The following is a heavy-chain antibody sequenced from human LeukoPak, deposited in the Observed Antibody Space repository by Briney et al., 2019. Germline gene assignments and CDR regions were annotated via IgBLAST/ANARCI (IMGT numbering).Heavy chain of an antibody. Sequence: PSETLSLTCAVYGGSFSGYYWSWIRQPPGKGLEWIGSIYYSGSTYYNPSLKSRVTISVDTSKNQFSLKLSSVTAADTAVYYCARHVGVVVPAAIFNLGSGPYYYYYMDVWGKGTTVTVSS. CDR1: GGSFSGYY. V-gene: IGHV4-34*01. CDR2: IYYSGST. J-gene: IGHJ6*03. CDR3: ARHVGVVVPAAIFNLGSGPYYYYYMDV. D-gene: IGHD2-2*01.